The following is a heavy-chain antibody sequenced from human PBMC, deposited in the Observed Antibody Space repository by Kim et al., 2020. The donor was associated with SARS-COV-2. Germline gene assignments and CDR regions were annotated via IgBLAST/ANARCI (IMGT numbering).Heavy chain of an antibody. D-gene: IGHD3-22*01. CDR2: IGDSGSPT. Sequence: GGSLRLSCAASRFTFSNFAVSWVRQAPGKGLEWVASIGDSGSPTHYADSVKGRFTISRDNSRNRLFLEMNSLRVDDTAVYYCANNLFYYDSSGDYEHRQSYWYFDLWGRGTQVTVSS. CDR3: ANNLFYYDSSGDYEHRQSYWYFDL. V-gene: IGHV3-23*01. CDR1: RFTFSNFA. J-gene: IGHJ2*01.